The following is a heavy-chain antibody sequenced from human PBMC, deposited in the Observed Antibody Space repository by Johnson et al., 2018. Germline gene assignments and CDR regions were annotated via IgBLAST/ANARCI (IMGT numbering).Heavy chain of an antibody. Sequence: VQLVQSGAEVKKPGESLKISCKASGYSFTTFWISWVRQMPNKGLERMGLIYPDDSDTRYRPSFQGQVTIPVDKSISPAVLHWSRLKASDTSMYFCARLSGGAVAPTAEYFQHWGQGTLVTVS. CDR2: IYPDDSDT. CDR3: ARLSGGAVAPTAEYFQH. J-gene: IGHJ1*01. V-gene: IGHV5-51*03. CDR1: GYSFTTFW. D-gene: IGHD6-19*01.